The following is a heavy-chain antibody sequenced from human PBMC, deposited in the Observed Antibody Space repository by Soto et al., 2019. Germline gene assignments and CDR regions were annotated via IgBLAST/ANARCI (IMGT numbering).Heavy chain of an antibody. CDR1: VSTLPTKG. CDR3: ARDSPPVDY. CDR2: TSAYNGNT. J-gene: IGHJ4*02. V-gene: IGHV1-18*01. Sequence: QVQLVQSGAEVKKPGPQWRVSGKPLVSTLPTKGSAGVRRPPGQGLEWMGWTSAYNGNTNYAQKLQGRVTMTTDTSTSTAYMELRSLRSDDTAVYYCARDSPPVDYWGQGTLVTVSS.